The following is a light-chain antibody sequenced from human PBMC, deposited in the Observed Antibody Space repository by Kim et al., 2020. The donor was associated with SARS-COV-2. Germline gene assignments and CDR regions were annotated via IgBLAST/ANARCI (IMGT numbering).Light chain of an antibody. J-gene: IGKJ4*01. V-gene: IGKV3-11*01. CDR2: DAS. CDR1: QSVSSY. CDR3: QQRSNWPPLT. Sequence: EIVLTKSPATLSLSPEERATLSCRASQSVSSYLAWYQQKPGQAPRLLIYDASNRATGIPARFSGSGSGTDFTLTISSLEPEDFAVYYCQQRSNWPPLTFGGGTKVDIK.